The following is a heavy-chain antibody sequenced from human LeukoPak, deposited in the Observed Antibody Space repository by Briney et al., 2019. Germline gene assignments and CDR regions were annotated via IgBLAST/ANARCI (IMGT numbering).Heavy chain of an antibody. CDR3: ARVPHYYGSGSYYSFDI. D-gene: IGHD3-10*01. J-gene: IGHJ3*02. CDR1: GFTFSSYT. Sequence: GGSLRLSCAASGFTFSSYTMNWVRQAPGKGLEWVSSISSSSSYIYYADSVKGRFTISRDNAKNSLYLQMNSLRAEDTAVYYCARVPHYYGSGSYYSFDIWGQGTMVTVSS. CDR2: ISSSSSYI. V-gene: IGHV3-21*01.